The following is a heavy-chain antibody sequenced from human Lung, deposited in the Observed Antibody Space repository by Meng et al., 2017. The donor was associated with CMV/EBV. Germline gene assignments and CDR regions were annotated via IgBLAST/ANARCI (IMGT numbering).Heavy chain of an antibody. V-gene: IGHV4-34*01. CDR2: INPRGST. CDR1: GGSFSGYF. D-gene: IGHD1-14*01. CDR3: AREPQPGSFDI. Sequence: SXTXSLTCAVYGGSFSGYFWSWIRQPPGKGLEWIGEINPRGSTNYNPSLKSRVTISVHTSKSQFSLKLGFVTAADTAVYYCAREPQPGSFDIWGQGTRVTVSS. J-gene: IGHJ3*02.